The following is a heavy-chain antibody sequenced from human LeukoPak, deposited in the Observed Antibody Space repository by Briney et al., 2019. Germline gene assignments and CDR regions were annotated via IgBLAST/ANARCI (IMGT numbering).Heavy chain of an antibody. V-gene: IGHV3-48*01. CDR3: AGWVSALHRYFYYYGLDV. D-gene: IGHD3-16*01. CDR2: ISSTGTTI. J-gene: IGHJ6*02. Sequence: GGSLRLSCTASGVTFSRHSMNWVRQAPGKGLERVSHISSTGTTIYYADSVKGRFTISRDNAKSSLYLQINSLRAEDTAKYYCAGWVSALHRYFYYYGLDVWGQGTTVVVSS. CDR1: GVTFSRHS.